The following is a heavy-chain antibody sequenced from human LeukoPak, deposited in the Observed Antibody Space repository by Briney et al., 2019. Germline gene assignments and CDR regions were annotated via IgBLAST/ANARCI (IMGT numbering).Heavy chain of an antibody. V-gene: IGHV1-69*05. CDR3: ARGVHSSSPRKYYFDY. D-gene: IGHD6-6*01. Sequence: GASVKVSCKASGGTFSSYAISWVRQAPGQGLEWMGGIIPIFGTANYAQKFQGRVTITTDESTSTAYMELSSLRSEDTAVYYCARGVHSSSPRKYYFDYWGQGTLVIVSS. CDR1: GGTFSSYA. J-gene: IGHJ4*02. CDR2: IIPIFGTA.